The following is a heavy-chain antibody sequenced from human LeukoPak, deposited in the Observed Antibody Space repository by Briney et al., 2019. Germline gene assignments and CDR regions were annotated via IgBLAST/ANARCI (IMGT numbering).Heavy chain of an antibody. Sequence: ASVKVSCKASGYTFTSYGISWVRQAPGQGLEWMGWISAYNGNTNYAQKLQGRVTMTTDTSTSTAYMELRGLRSDDTAVYYCARYCGGDCFSAPFDIWGQGTMVTVSS. CDR3: ARYCGGDCFSAPFDI. V-gene: IGHV1-18*01. J-gene: IGHJ3*02. CDR2: ISAYNGNT. CDR1: GYTFTSYG. D-gene: IGHD2-21*02.